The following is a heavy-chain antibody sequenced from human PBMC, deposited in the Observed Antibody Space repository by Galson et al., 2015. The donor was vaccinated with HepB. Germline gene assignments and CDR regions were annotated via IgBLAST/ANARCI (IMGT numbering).Heavy chain of an antibody. Sequence: ETLSLTCSVSGGSIRNSFWTWIRQPPGKGLEWIGHVYYTGSADYNPSLKSRVTISVAMSKTQFFLKLGSVTAADTATYYCARDSWSQLPNYYSGMDVWGQGTTVTVSS. CDR3: ARDSWSQLPNYYSGMDV. CDR2: VYYTGSA. V-gene: IGHV4-59*01. J-gene: IGHJ6*02. CDR1: GGSIRNSF. D-gene: IGHD2-21*01.